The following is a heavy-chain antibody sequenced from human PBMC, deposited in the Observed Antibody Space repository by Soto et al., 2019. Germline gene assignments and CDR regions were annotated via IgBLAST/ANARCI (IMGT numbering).Heavy chain of an antibody. Sequence: ASVKVSCKASGYTFTSYYMHWVRQAPGQGLEWMGIINPSGGSTSYAQKFQGRVTMTRDTSTSTVYMELSSLRSEDTAVYYCARDVTIAVVYTPILAVWGQGTTVTVSS. CDR3: ARDVTIAVVYTPILAV. CDR1: GYTFTSYY. J-gene: IGHJ6*02. CDR2: INPSGGST. D-gene: IGHD6-19*01. V-gene: IGHV1-46*01.